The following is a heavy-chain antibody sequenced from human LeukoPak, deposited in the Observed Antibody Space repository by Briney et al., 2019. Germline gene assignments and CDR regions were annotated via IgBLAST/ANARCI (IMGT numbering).Heavy chain of an antibody. J-gene: IGHJ4*02. V-gene: IGHV3-11*05. CDR1: GFTFSDYY. Sequence: PGGSLRLSCAASGFTFSDYYMSWIRQAPGKGLEWVSYISSSSSYTNYADSVKGRFTISRDNAKNSLYLQMNSLRAEDTAVYYCARVTGDLYFDYWGQGTLVTVSS. CDR2: ISSSSSYT. D-gene: IGHD7-27*01. CDR3: ARVTGDLYFDY.